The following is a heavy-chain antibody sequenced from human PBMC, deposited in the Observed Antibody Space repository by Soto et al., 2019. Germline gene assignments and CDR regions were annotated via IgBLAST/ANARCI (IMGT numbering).Heavy chain of an antibody. V-gene: IGHV3-48*01. CDR3: ARAQTKYYYYMDV. D-gene: IGHD1-7*01. J-gene: IGHJ6*03. Sequence: GGSLRLSCAASGFTFSSYSMNWVRQAPGKGLEWVSYISSSSSTIYYADSVKGRFTISRDNAKNSLYLQMNSLRAEDTAVYYCARAQTKYYYYMDVWGKGTTVTVSS. CDR2: ISSSSSTI. CDR1: GFTFSSYS.